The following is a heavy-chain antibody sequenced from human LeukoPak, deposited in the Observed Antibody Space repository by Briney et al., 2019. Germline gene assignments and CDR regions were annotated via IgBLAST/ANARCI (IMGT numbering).Heavy chain of an antibody. CDR1: GFTFSTYW. V-gene: IGHV3-7*01. D-gene: IGHD3-22*01. CDR2: IKEDGSEK. Sequence: GGYLRLYCAASGFTFSTYWMSWVRQAPGQGLEWGANIKEDGSEKYYGDSVKGRFTISRDNAKNSLYLQMNSLRAEDTAVYYCARDSSGYQWGQGTLVTVSS. J-gene: IGHJ4*02. CDR3: ARDSSGYQ.